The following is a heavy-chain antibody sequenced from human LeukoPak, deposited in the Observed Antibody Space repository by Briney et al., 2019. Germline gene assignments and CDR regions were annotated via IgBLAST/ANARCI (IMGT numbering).Heavy chain of an antibody. CDR1: GYTFTSYY. Sequence: ASVKVSCKASGYTFTSYYMHWVRQAPGQGLEWMVIINPSGGSTSYAQKFQGRVTMTRDTSTSTVYMELSSLRSEDTAVFYCARSIAVADDYWGQGTLVTVSS. D-gene: IGHD6-19*01. V-gene: IGHV1-46*01. CDR3: ARSIAVADDY. J-gene: IGHJ4*02. CDR2: INPSGGST.